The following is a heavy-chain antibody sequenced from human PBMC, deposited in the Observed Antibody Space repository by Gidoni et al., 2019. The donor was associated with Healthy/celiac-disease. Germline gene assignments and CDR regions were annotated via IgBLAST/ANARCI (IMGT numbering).Heavy chain of an antibody. J-gene: IGHJ3*02. CDR2: INHSGST. D-gene: IGHD6-13*01. CDR3: ARAPTAAAAGHDAFDI. Sequence: QVQLQQWGAGLLKPSETLSLTCAVYGGSFSGYYWSWIRQPPGKGLEGIGEINHSGSTNYNPSLKSRVTISVDTSKNQFSLELSSVTAADTAVYYCARAPTAAAAGHDAFDIWGQGTMVTVSS. V-gene: IGHV4-34*01. CDR1: GGSFSGYY.